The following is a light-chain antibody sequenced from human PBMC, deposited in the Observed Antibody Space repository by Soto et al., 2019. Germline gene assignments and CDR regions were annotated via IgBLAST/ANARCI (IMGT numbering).Light chain of an antibody. CDR1: QDISVY. J-gene: IGKJ5*01. CDR2: SAS. CDR3: QKFNTLPLT. Sequence: DIQMTQSPSSLSASVGDRVTITCRASQDISVYLAWYQQKPGKVPKLLIYSASTLQSGFPSRFSGSGSGTDFTLTISSLQPEDVATYFCQKFNTLPLTFGQGTRLEIK. V-gene: IGKV1-27*01.